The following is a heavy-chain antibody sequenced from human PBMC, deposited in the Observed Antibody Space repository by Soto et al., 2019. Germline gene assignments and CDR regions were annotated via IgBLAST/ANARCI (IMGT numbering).Heavy chain of an antibody. D-gene: IGHD3-10*01. Sequence: PSETLSLTCAVYGGSFSGYYWSWIRQPPGKGLEWIGEINHSGSTNYNPSLKSRVTISVDTSKNQFSLKLSSVTAADTAVYYCARRARYYYGSGSFDYWGQGTLVTVSS. J-gene: IGHJ4*02. CDR1: GGSFSGYY. CDR2: INHSGST. CDR3: ARRARYYYGSGSFDY. V-gene: IGHV4-34*01.